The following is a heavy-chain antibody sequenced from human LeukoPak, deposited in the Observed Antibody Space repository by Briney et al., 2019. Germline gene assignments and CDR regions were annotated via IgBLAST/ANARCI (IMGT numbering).Heavy chain of an antibody. CDR3: ARDAIPSIVVVVAATHPLDY. J-gene: IGHJ4*02. CDR2: ISSSSSYI. V-gene: IGHV3-21*01. Sequence: GGSLRLSCAASGFTFSSYSMNWVRQAPGKGLEWVSSISSSSSYIYYADSVKGRFTISRDNAKNSLYLQMNSLRAEDTAVYYCARDAIPSIVVVVAATHPLDYWGQGTLVTVSS. D-gene: IGHD2-15*01. CDR1: GFTFSSYS.